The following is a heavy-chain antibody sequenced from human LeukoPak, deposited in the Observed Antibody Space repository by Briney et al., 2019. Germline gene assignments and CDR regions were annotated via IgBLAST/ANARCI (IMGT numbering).Heavy chain of an antibody. CDR2: IYYSGST. CDR1: GVSISSYY. J-gene: IGHJ5*02. D-gene: IGHD6-13*01. Sequence: PSETLSLTCTVSGVSISSYYWSWVRQPPGKGLEWIGYIYYSGSTNYNPSLKSRVTISVDTSKIQFSLKLSSVTAADTAVYYCAASGAAGTTWFDPWGQGTLVTVSS. V-gene: IGHV4-59*01. CDR3: AASGAAGTTWFDP.